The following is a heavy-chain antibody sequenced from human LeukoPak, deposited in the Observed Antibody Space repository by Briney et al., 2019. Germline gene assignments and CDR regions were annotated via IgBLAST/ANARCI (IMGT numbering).Heavy chain of an antibody. CDR1: GGSISSYY. J-gene: IGHJ4*02. Sequence: PSETLSLTCTVSGGSISSYYWSWIRQPPGKGLEWIGYIYYSGSTYYNPSLKSRVTISVDTSKTQFSLWLSSVTAADTAAYYCARQETYDSTLDYWGQGTLVTVSS. D-gene: IGHD3-22*01. CDR3: ARQETYDSTLDY. CDR2: IYYSGST. V-gene: IGHV4-59*04.